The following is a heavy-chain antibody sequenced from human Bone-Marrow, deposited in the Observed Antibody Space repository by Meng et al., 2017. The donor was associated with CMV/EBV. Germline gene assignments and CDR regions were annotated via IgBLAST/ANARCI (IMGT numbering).Heavy chain of an antibody. CDR1: GYTFTDYY. CDR2: INPNSGGT. V-gene: IGHV1-2*02. CDR3: ARDQSGTYEY. D-gene: IGHD6-25*01. J-gene: IGHJ4*02. Sequence: ASVKVSCKASGYTFTDYYMHWVRQAPGQGLEWMGGINPNSGGTDYAQKFQGRVSLTRDTSISTAYLELRRLRSDDTAVYFCARDQSGTYEYWGQGTLVTVSS.